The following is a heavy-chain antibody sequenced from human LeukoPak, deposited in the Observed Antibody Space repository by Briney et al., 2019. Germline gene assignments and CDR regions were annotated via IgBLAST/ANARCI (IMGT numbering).Heavy chain of an antibody. CDR1: GTSFSSYY. J-gene: IGHJ4*02. D-gene: IGHD4-17*01. CDR3: ARMTTGHDY. CDR2: VNHSGYT. V-gene: IGHV4-34*01. Sequence: PSETLSLTCGVYGTSFSSYYWSWIRQTPGKGLEWIGEVNHSGYTNMNPSLKSRVTISVDTSKNHFSLRMSTVTAADTAVYFCARMTTGHDYWGQGTLVTVSS.